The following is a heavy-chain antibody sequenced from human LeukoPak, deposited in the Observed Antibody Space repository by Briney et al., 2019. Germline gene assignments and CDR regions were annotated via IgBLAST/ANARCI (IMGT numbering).Heavy chain of an antibody. J-gene: IGHJ4*02. D-gene: IGHD6-13*01. CDR2: INPSGGST. Sequence: PSVKVSCKASGYTFTSYYIHWVRQAPGQGLEWMGIINPSGGSTTYAQKFQGRVAMTRDTSTSRVYMEVSSLRSEDTAVYYCARTYSSSDEFDYWGQGTLVTVSS. V-gene: IGHV1-46*01. CDR3: ARTYSSSDEFDY. CDR1: GYTFTSYY.